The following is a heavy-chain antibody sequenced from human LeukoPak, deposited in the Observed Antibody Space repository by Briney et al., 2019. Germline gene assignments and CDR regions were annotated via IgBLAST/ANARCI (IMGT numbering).Heavy chain of an antibody. CDR3: ARARGSSWPENYYYYMDV. D-gene: IGHD6-13*01. J-gene: IGHJ6*03. V-gene: IGHV3-20*04. Sequence: PGGSLRLSCAASGFTFDDYGMSWVRQAPGKGLEWVSGINWNGGSTGYADSVKGRFTISRDNAKNSLYLQMNSLRAEDTALYYCARARGSSWPENYYYYMDVWGKGTTVTVSS. CDR2: INWNGGST. CDR1: GFTFDDYG.